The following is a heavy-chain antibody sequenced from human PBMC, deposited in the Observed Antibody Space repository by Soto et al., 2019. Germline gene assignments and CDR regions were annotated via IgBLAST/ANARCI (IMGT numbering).Heavy chain of an antibody. J-gene: IGHJ5*02. D-gene: IGHD6-13*01. Sequence: PSETLSLTCTVSGGSISSGGYYWSWIRQHPGKGLEWIGYIYHSGTTYYNPSLKSRVTISVDTSKNQFSLKLTSVTAADTAVYYCARVRGEQQLGWYDPWSQGTLVTVSS. CDR3: ARVRGEQQLGWYDP. CDR1: GGSISSGGYY. V-gene: IGHV4-31*03. CDR2: IYHSGTT.